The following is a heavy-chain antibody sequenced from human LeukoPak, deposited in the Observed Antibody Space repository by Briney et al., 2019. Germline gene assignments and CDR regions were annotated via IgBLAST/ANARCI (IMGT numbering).Heavy chain of an antibody. Sequence: SETLSLTCTVSGGSISSYYWSWIRQPAGKGLEWIGRIYTSGSTNYNPSLKSRVTMSVDTSKNQFSLKLSSVTAADTAVYYCANSGSYSDAFDIWGQGTMVTVSS. CDR3: ANSGSYSDAFDI. V-gene: IGHV4-4*07. CDR2: IYTSGST. CDR1: GGSISSYY. J-gene: IGHJ3*02. D-gene: IGHD1-26*01.